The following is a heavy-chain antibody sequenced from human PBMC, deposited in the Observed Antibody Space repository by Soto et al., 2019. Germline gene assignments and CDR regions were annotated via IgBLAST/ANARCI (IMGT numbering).Heavy chain of an antibody. J-gene: IGHJ4*02. V-gene: IGHV3-30-3*01. CDR1: GFTFSSYA. CDR2: ISYDGSNK. Sequence: LRLSCAASGFTFSSYAMHWVRQAPGKGLEWVAVISYDGSNKYYADSVKGRFTISRDNSKNTLYLQMNSLRAEDTAVYYCARNAQWELLYWGQGTLVTVSS. D-gene: IGHD1-26*01. CDR3: ARNAQWELLY.